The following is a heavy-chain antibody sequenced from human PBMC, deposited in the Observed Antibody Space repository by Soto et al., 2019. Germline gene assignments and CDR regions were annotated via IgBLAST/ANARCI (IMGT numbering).Heavy chain of an antibody. J-gene: IGHJ4*02. D-gene: IGHD1-7*01. CDR1: GGSISSSNYY. CDR2: IYYSGGT. CDR3: ARDRAGTAFDY. V-gene: IGHV4-31*03. Sequence: QVQLQESGPGLVKPSQTLSLTCIVSGGSISSSNYYWSWVRQHSGKGLEWIGYIYYSGGTYYNPSLKSRVTISLDTSRNQFSLKLNSVAVADTAVYYCARDRAGTAFDYWGQGTLVTVSS.